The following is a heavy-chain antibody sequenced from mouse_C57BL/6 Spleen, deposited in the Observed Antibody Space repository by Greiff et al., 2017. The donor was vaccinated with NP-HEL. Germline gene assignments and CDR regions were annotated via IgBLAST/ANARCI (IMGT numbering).Heavy chain of an antibody. D-gene: IGHD2-2*01. CDR1: GYTFTSYW. CDR2: IDPSDSYT. V-gene: IGHV1-69*01. Sequence: QVQLQQPGAELVMPGASVKLSCKASGYTFTSYWMHWVKQRPGQGLEWIGEIDPSDSYTNYNQKFKGKSTLTVDKSSSTAYMQLSSLTSEDSAVYYCARGDGYDPRWYFDVWGTGTTVTVSS. J-gene: IGHJ1*03. CDR3: ARGDGYDPRWYFDV.